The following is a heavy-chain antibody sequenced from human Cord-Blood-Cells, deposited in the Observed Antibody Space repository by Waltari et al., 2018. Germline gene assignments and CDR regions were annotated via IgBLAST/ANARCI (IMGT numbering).Heavy chain of an antibody. V-gene: IGHV3-7*01. CDR2: RKQDGSEK. CDR1: GFTFSRYW. Sequence: EVQLVESGGGLVQPGGSLRLSCAASGFTFSRYWMIWVRQAPGKGLEWVANRKQDGSEKYYVDSVKGRFTISRDNAKNSLYLQMNSLRAEDTAVYYCARVLVTGTNFDYWGQGTLVTVSS. CDR3: ARVLVTGTNFDY. D-gene: IGHD1-7*01. J-gene: IGHJ4*02.